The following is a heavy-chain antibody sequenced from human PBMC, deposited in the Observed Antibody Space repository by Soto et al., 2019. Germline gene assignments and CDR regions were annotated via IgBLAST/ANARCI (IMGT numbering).Heavy chain of an antibody. V-gene: IGHV1-69*13. Sequence: ASVKVSCKASGGTFSSYAISWVRQAPGQGLEWMGGIIPIFGTANYAQKFQGRVTITADESTSTAYMELRSLRSEDTAVYYCARGVHYDSSGYYYFYWGQGTLVTVSS. CDR3: ARGVHYDSSGYYYFY. CDR1: GGTFSSYA. CDR2: IIPIFGTA. J-gene: IGHJ4*02. D-gene: IGHD3-22*01.